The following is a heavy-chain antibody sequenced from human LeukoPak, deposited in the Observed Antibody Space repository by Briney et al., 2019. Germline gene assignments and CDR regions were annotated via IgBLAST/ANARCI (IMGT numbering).Heavy chain of an antibody. J-gene: IGHJ1*01. CDR3: ARHGGFWSGSPYQYFHH. Sequence: GESLKISCKGSGYIFPNYWLGWVRQMPGKGLEWMGFIYAGDSGTTYSPSFQGQVTISADKSINTVYLQWSNLKASDTATYYCARHGGFWSGSPYQYFHHWGQGTLVTVSS. CDR2: IYAGDSGT. V-gene: IGHV5-51*01. CDR1: GYIFPNYW. D-gene: IGHD3-3*01.